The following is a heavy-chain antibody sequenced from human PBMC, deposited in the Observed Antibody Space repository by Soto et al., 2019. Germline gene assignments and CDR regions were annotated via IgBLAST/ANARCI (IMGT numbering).Heavy chain of an antibody. V-gene: IGHV4-59*08. J-gene: IGHJ4*02. CDR3: ARHVVPAANYFAY. CDR1: GGSISSYY. D-gene: IGHD2-2*01. Sequence: TLSLTCTVSGGSISSYYWSWIRQPPGKGLEWIGYIYYSGSTDYNPSLKSRVTIPVDTSKNQFSLKLSSVTVADTAVYYCARHVVPAANYFAYWGQGTLVTVSS. CDR2: IYYSGST.